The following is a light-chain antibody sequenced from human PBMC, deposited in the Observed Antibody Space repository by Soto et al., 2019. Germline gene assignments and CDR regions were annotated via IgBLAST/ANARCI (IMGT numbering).Light chain of an antibody. CDR1: SSDVGGYNY. CDR3: SSYTSNSPYV. Sequence: SALAQPASVSGSPGQSITISCTGTSSDVGGYNYVSWYQQHPGKAPKLMIYEVNNRPSGVSNRFSGPKSGNTASLTISGLQAEDEADYYCSSYTSNSPYVFGTGTKVTV. V-gene: IGLV2-14*01. J-gene: IGLJ1*01. CDR2: EVN.